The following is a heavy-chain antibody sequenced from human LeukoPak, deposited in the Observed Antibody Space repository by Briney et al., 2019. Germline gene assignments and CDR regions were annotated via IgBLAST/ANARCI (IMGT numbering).Heavy chain of an antibody. CDR1: GFTFSNYG. CDR3: AKDGGYCRGGSCYSVDY. J-gene: IGHJ4*02. D-gene: IGHD2-15*01. CDR2: ISYDGSNK. V-gene: IGHV3-30*18. Sequence: PGRSLRLSCAASGFTFSNYGMHWVRQTPGKGLEWVAVISYDGSNKYYADCVKGRFTISRDNSKNTLNLQMNSLRAEDTAVYYCAKDGGYCRGGSCYSVDYGGQETRVTVSS.